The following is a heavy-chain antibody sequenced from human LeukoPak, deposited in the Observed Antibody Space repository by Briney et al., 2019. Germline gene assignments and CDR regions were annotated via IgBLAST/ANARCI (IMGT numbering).Heavy chain of an antibody. CDR2: IHHSGST. D-gene: IGHD6-19*01. CDR3: ARLGNGAVPNPPH. V-gene: IGHV4-30-4*01. Sequence: PSETLSLTCTVSGGSISSDGYYWSWIRQPPGKGLEWIGHIHHSGSTHYNSSLKSRVTISMDRSENQVSLKLNSVTAADTAVYYCARLGNGAVPNPPHWGQGTLVTVSS. J-gene: IGHJ1*01. CDR1: GGSISSDGYY.